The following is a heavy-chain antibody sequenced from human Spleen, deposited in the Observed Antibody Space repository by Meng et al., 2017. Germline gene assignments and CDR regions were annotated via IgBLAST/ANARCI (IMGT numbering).Heavy chain of an antibody. CDR2: INTNTGNP. Sequence: GESLKVSCKASGYTFTSYAMNWVRQAPGQGLEWMGWINTNTGNPTYAQGFTGRFVFSLDTSVSTAYLQISSLQADDTAVYYCEGGGFCSGGSCYLGNDAFDIWGQGTMVTVSS. D-gene: IGHD2-15*01. CDR1: GYTFTSYA. CDR3: EGGGFCSGGSCYLGNDAFDI. V-gene: IGHV7-4-1*02. J-gene: IGHJ3*02.